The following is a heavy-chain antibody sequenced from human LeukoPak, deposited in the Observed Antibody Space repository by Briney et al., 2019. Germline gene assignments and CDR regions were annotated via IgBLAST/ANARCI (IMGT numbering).Heavy chain of an antibody. D-gene: IGHD3-10*01. CDR2: INHSGST. CDR3: ARGRSYYYGSGSHFY. V-gene: IGHV4-34*01. Sequence: TSETLSLTCAVYGGSFRGYYWSWIRQPPGKGLEWIGEINHSGSTNYNPSLKSRVTISVDTSKNQFSLKLSSVTAADTAVYYCARGRSYYYGSGSHFYWGQGTLVTVSS. CDR1: GGSFRGYY. J-gene: IGHJ4*02.